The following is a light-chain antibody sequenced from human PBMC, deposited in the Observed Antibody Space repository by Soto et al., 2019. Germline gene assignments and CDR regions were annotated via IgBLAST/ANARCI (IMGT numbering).Light chain of an antibody. CDR1: SSDVGGYSY. V-gene: IGLV2-8*01. CDR2: EVN. CDR3: SSYAGSSNV. J-gene: IGLJ1*01. Sequence: QSVLTQPASVSGSPGQSITISCTGTSSDVGGYSYVSWYQQHPGKAPKLMIYEVNERPSGVPDRFSGSKSGNTASLTVSGLQAEDEADYYCSSYAGSSNVFGTGTKVTVL.